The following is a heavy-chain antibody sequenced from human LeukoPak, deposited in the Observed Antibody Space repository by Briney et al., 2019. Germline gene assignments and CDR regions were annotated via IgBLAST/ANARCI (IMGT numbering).Heavy chain of an antibody. D-gene: IGHD2-2*01. V-gene: IGHV4-61*03. CDR2: IYYSGST. J-gene: IGHJ5*02. Sequence: SETLSLTCTASGGSVSSGSYYWSWIRQPPGKGLEWSGYIYYSGSTNYNPSLKSRVTISLDTSKNHFSLKLSSVTAADTAVYYCARDISYCTSTSCSNWFDPWGQGTLVTVSS. CDR3: ARDISYCTSTSCSNWFDP. CDR1: GGSVSSGSYY.